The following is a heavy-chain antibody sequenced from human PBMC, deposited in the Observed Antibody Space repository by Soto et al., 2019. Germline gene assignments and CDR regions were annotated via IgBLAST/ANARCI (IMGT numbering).Heavy chain of an antibody. CDR2: IYYSGST. CDR3: AREVGYYYYYMDV. V-gene: IGHV4-59*01. Sequence: SETLSLTCTVSGGSISSYYWSWIRQPPGKGLEWIGYIYYSGSTNYNPSLKSRVTISVDTSKNQFSLKLSSVTAADTAVYYCAREVGYYYYYMDVWGKGTTVTVSS. J-gene: IGHJ6*03. CDR1: GGSISSYY.